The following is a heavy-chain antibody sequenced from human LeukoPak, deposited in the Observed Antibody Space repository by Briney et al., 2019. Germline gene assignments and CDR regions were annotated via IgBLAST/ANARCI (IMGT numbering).Heavy chain of an antibody. CDR3: ARNRYGDYGDWFDP. J-gene: IGHJ5*02. CDR2: MNPNSGNT. Sequence: ASVKVSCKASGYTFTNYDINWVRQATGQGLEWMGWMNPNSGNTGYSQKFQGRDTMTRDTSISTAYMELSSLRFEDTAVYYCARNRYGDYGDWFDPWGQGTLVTVSS. CDR1: GYTFTNYD. D-gene: IGHD4-17*01. V-gene: IGHV1-8*01.